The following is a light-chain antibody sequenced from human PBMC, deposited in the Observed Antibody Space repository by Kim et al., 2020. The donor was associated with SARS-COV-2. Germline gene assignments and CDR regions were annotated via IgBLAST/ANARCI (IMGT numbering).Light chain of an antibody. V-gene: IGLV1-51*01. CDR2: DKN. Sequence: GQKVTIPRTGSGSNIGNNYVSWYQQLPGTAPKILIYDKNERPSGIPDRFSGSKSGTSATLGITGLQTGDEADYYCGAWDSSLDALVFGGGTQLTVL. J-gene: IGLJ2*01. CDR3: GAWDSSLDALV. CDR1: GSNIGNNY.